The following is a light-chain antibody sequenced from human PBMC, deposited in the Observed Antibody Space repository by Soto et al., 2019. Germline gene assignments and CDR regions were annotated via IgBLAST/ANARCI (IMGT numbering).Light chain of an antibody. CDR1: SSNIGSHY. J-gene: IGLJ2*01. Sequence: QSALTQPPSASGTPGQSLTISCAGSSSNIGSHYVYWYQQHPGKVPKVVIYEGSKRPSGVSNRFSGSKSGNTASLTISGLQAEDEAYYYCWSYAGNTIFVFGGGTKVTVL. CDR2: EGS. V-gene: IGLV2-23*03. CDR3: WSYAGNTIFV.